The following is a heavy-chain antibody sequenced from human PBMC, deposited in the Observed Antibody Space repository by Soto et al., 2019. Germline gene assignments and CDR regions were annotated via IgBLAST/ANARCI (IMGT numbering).Heavy chain of an antibody. Sequence: SETLSLTCTVSGGSSSRDYWSWIRQPPGKGLEWIGYIYYSGSSNYNPSLKSRVTISVDTSKNQFSLKLSSVTAADTAVYYCERHDGRDAFDIWGQGTMVTVSS. CDR1: GGSSSRDY. CDR2: IYYSGSS. CDR3: ERHDGRDAFDI. J-gene: IGHJ3*02. V-gene: IGHV4-59*08.